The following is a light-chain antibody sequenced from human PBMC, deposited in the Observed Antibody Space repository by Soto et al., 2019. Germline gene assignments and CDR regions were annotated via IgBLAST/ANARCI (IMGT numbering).Light chain of an antibody. CDR2: GAS. J-gene: IGKJ3*01. CDR1: QSVSSN. V-gene: IGKV3-20*01. CDR3: QQYSNSPFT. Sequence: EIVLTQSPGTLSLSPGERATLSCRASQSVSSNLAWYQQKPGQAPRLIIHGASRRATDIPDRFSGSGSGADFTLTINTLEPEDFAAYYCQQYSNSPFTFGPGTKVEIK.